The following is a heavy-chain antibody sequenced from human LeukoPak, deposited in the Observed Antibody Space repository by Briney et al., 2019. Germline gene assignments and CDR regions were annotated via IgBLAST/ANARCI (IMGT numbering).Heavy chain of an antibody. CDR2: INHSGST. CDR3: ARGHVADLYDSGGYYIV. CDR1: GGSFSGYY. V-gene: IGHV4-34*01. J-gene: IGHJ4*02. Sequence: KPSETPSLTCAVYGGSFSGYYWSWIRQPPGKGLEWIGEINHSGSTNYNPSLKSRVTISVDTSKNQFSLKLSSVTAADTAVYYCARGHVADLYDSGGYYIVWGQGTLVTVSS. D-gene: IGHD3-22*01.